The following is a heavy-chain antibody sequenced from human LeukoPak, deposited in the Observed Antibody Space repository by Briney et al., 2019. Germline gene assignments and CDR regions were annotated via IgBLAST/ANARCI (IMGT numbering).Heavy chain of an antibody. Sequence: PGGSLRLSCAASGFTFSSYWMSWVRQAPGKGLEWVANIKKDGSEKYYVDSVKGRFTISRDNAKTSLYLQMNSLRAEDTAVYYCANTPVEGFGESSDAFDIWGQGTMVTVSS. J-gene: IGHJ3*02. CDR2: IKKDGSEK. CDR3: ANTPVEGFGESSDAFDI. D-gene: IGHD3-10*01. CDR1: GFTFSSYW. V-gene: IGHV3-7*03.